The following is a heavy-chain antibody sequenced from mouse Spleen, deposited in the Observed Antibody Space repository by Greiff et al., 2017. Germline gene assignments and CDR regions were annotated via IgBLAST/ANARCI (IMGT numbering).Heavy chain of an antibody. J-gene: IGHJ2*01. CDR1: GFTFTEYT. V-gene: IGHV1-62-2*01. CDR2: LYPGSGSI. CDR3: ARNEEGIGHYFDY. Sequence: VQLQQSGAELVKPGASVNLSCNASGFTFTEYTIHWVNQRSGQGLEWLGWLYPGSGSIYNTDKFKDKAPLTPDKSSSTVYMELSRLTSEDSAVYFCARNEEGIGHYFDYWGQGTTLTVSS.